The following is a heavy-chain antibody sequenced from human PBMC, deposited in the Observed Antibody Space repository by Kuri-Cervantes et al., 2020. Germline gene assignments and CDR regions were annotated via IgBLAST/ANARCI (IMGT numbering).Heavy chain of an antibody. CDR2: ISSTGTTI. J-gene: IGHJ5*02. Sequence: ESLKISCAASGFSFSSYTMNWVRQAPGKGPEWVSYISSTGTTIYYADSVKGRFTISRDNAKNSLYLQMNSLRDEDTAVYYCARGPYYDILIRQVGWFDPWGQGTLVTVSS. CDR1: GFSFSSYT. D-gene: IGHD3-9*01. V-gene: IGHV3-48*02. CDR3: ARGPYYDILIRQVGWFDP.